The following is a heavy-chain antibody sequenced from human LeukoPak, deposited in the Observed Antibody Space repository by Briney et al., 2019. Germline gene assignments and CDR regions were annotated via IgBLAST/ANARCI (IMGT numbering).Heavy chain of an antibody. D-gene: IGHD5-12*01. CDR2: IIPIFGTA. CDR3: ASDSGYGLYYFDY. J-gene: IGHJ4*02. V-gene: IGHV1-69*05. CDR1: GGTFSSYA. Sequence: SVKVSCKASGGTFSSYAISWVRQSPGQGLEWMGGIIPIFGTANYAQKFQGRVTITTDESTSTAYMELSGLRSEDTAVYYCASDSGYGLYYFDYWGQGTLVTVSS.